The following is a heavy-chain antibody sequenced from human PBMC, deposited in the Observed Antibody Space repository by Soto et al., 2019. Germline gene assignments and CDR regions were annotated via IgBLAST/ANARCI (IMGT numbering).Heavy chain of an antibody. CDR3: VKDGSSGWPYFYDMDV. CDR1: GFTFSSYG. Sequence: GGSVRLSCAASGFTFSSYGMHWVRQAPGKGLEWVAVISYDGSNKYYADSVKGRFTISRDNSKNTLYLQMSSLRAEDTAVYYCVKDGSSGWPYFYDMDVWGQGTTVTVSS. J-gene: IGHJ6*02. D-gene: IGHD6-19*01. V-gene: IGHV3-30*18. CDR2: ISYDGSNK.